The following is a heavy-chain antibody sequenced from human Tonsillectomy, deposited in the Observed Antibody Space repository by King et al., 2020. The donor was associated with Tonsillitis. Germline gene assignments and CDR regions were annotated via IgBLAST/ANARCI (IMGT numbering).Heavy chain of an antibody. V-gene: IGHV3-30*18. D-gene: IGHD2-21*02. J-gene: IGHJ4*02. CDR3: AKDHCGGDCYSLGPDY. Sequence: VQLVESGGGVVQPGRSLRLSCAASGFTFSSYGMHWVRQAPGKGLEWVAVISYDGTNKYYADSVKGRFTISRDNSKNTLNLQMNSLRAEDTAVYYCAKDHCGGDCYSLGPDYWGQGTLVTVSS. CDR1: GFTFSSYG. CDR2: ISYDGTNK.